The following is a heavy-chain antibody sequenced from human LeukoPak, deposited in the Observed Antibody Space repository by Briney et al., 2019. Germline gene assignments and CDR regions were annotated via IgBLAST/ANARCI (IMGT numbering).Heavy chain of an antibody. D-gene: IGHD2-2*01. CDR3: AKGGRIVVVPAAVDY. CDR2: ISGSGGST. CDR1: GFTFSSYA. Sequence: GSLRLSCAASGFTFSSYAMSWVRQAPGKGLEWVSAISGSGGSTYYADSVKGRFTISRDNSKNTLYLQMNSLRAEDTAVYYCAKGGRIVVVPAAVDYWGQGTLVTVSS. V-gene: IGHV3-23*01. J-gene: IGHJ4*02.